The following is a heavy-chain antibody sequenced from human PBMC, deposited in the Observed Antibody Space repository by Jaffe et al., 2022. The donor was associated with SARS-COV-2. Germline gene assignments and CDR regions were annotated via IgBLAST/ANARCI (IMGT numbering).Heavy chain of an antibody. D-gene: IGHD5-12*01. V-gene: IGHV4-39*01. CDR1: GGSISSYPYY. CDR2: MFHSGST. J-gene: IGHJ4*02. CDR3: ARGAGGYNLDN. Sequence: QLQLQESGPGLVKPSETLSLTCTVSGGSISSYPYYWVWIRQPPGKGLEWIGSMFHSGSTFYNPSLGSRVTISADTSKNQFSVKLSSVTAADTAVYYCARGAGGYNLDNWGQGTLVTVSS.